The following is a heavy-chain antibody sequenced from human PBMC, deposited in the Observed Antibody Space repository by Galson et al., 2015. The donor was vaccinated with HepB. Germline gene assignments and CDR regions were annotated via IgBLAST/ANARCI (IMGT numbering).Heavy chain of an antibody. Sequence: SMKVSCKASGYTFTGYYMHWVRQAPGQGLEWMGRINPNSGGINYAQKFQGRVTMTRDTSISTAYMELSRLRSDDTAVYYCARGGYSSSWYSYYYYMDVWGKGTTVTVSS. CDR3: ARGGYSSSWYSYYYYMDV. CDR1: GYTFTGYY. V-gene: IGHV1-2*06. J-gene: IGHJ6*03. CDR2: INPNSGGI. D-gene: IGHD6-13*01.